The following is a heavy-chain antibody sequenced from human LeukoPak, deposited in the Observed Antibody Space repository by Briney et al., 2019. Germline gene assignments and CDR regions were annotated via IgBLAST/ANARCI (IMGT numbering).Heavy chain of an antibody. D-gene: IGHD3-22*01. V-gene: IGHV3-21*01. J-gene: IGHJ3*02. CDR2: ISSSSSYI. CDR3: ARRNYYDSSGYYYSDAFDI. CDR1: GFTFSSYS. Sequence: GRSLRLSCAASGFTFSSYSMNWVRQAPGKGLEWVSSISSSSSYIYYADSVKGRFTISRDNAKNSLYLQMNSLRAEDTAVYYCARRNYYDSSGYYYSDAFDIWGQGTMVTVSS.